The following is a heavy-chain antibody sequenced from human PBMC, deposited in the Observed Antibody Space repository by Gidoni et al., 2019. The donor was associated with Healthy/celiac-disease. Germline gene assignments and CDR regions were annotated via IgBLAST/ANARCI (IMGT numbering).Heavy chain of an antibody. Sequence: QVQLQQWGAGLLKPSETLSLPCAVYGGSFRGYYWSWIRPPPGKGLEWIGEINHSGSTNYNPSLKSRVPISVDTSKNQFSLKLSSVTAADTAVYYCARRKFLEWLGWFDPWGQGTLVTVSS. V-gene: IGHV4-34*01. CDR2: INHSGST. CDR1: GGSFRGYY. D-gene: IGHD3-3*01. J-gene: IGHJ5*02. CDR3: ARRKFLEWLGWFDP.